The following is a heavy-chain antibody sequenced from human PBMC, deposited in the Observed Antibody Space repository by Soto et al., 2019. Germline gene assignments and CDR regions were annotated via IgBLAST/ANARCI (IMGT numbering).Heavy chain of an antibody. V-gene: IGHV5-10-1*01. CDR3: ARLQAAAGDNDLTFDY. CDR1: GYSFTSYW. Sequence: GESLKISCKGSGYSFTSYWISWVRQMPGKSLERMGRIDPSDSYTNYSPSFQGQVTISADKSINTTYLQWSSLKASDTAMYYCARLQAAAGDNDLTFDYWGQGTLVTVSS. CDR2: IDPSDSYT. D-gene: IGHD6-13*01. J-gene: IGHJ4*02.